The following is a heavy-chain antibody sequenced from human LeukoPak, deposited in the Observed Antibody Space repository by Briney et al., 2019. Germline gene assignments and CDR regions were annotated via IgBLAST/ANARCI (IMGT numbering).Heavy chain of an antibody. D-gene: IGHD3-10*01. CDR1: GFTFTSSA. CDR2: IVVGSGNT. J-gene: IGHJ6*03. V-gene: IGHV1-58*02. Sequence: GASVKVSCKASGFTFTSSAMQWVRQARGQRLEWIGWIVVGSGNTNYAQKFQERVTITRDMSTSTAYMELSSLRSEDTAVYYCAADPYYYGSGYYYYYMDVWGKGTTVTVSS. CDR3: AADPYYYGSGYYYYYMDV.